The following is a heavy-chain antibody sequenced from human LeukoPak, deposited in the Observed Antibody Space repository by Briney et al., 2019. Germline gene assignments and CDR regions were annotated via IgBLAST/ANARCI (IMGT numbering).Heavy chain of an antibody. J-gene: IGHJ3*02. CDR3: AADYYDSAFDI. V-gene: IGHV3-30-3*01. D-gene: IGHD3-22*01. Sequence: GGSLRLSCAASGFTFSSYAMHWVRQAPGKGLEWVAVISYDGSNKYYADSVKGRFTISRDNSKNTLYLQMNSLRAEDTAVYYCAADYYDSAFDIWGQGTMVTVPS. CDR2: ISYDGSNK. CDR1: GFTFSSYA.